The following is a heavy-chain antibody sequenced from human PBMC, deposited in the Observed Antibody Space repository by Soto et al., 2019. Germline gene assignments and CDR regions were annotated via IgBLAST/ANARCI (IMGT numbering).Heavy chain of an antibody. CDR1: GFTFSSYS. Sequence: EVQLVESGGGLVQPGGSLRLSCAASGFTFSSYSMNWVRQAPGKGLECVSYISSSSSTIYYADSVKCRFTIPRDNAKNSLYLQMNSLRAEDTAVYYCAELAVAGHWGQGTLVTVSS. J-gene: IGHJ4*02. V-gene: IGHV3-48*01. CDR2: ISSSSSTI. D-gene: IGHD6-19*01. CDR3: AELAVAGH.